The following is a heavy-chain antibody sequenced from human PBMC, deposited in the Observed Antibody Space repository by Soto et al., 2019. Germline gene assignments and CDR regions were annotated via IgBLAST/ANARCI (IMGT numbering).Heavy chain of an antibody. CDR1: GGSVTNSSYY. J-gene: IGHJ4*02. Sequence: SETLSLTCTVSGGSVTNSSYYFFWIRQSPWKGLGLIGSVYYRGRSYSKSSVKSRVTISVDTSKNRFSLSLNSVTASDTAVYFCVSQRTTVPTQAYFDYWGPGALVTVSS. CDR3: VSQRTTVPTQAYFDY. D-gene: IGHD4-17*01. V-gene: IGHV4-39*01. CDR2: VYYRGRS.